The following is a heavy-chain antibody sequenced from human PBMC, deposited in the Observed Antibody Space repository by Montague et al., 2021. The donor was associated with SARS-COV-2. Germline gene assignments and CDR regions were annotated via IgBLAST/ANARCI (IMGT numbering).Heavy chain of an antibody. J-gene: IGHJ4*02. CDR2: INHRGST. CDR1: DGSFSDYS. D-gene: IGHD3-22*01. CDR3: ARGRQHINMVVVVVTGGEYYFDF. Sequence: SETLSLTCAVYDGSFSDYSWTWIRQPPGKGLEWIGEINHRGSTNYNPSLKSRVTISVDTSKNHFSLKMTSVTAADTAVYYCARGRQHINMVVVVVTGGEYYFDFWGQGTLVAVSS. V-gene: IGHV4-34*01.